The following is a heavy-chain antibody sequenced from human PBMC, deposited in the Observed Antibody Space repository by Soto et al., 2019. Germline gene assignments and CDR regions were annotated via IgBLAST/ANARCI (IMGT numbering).Heavy chain of an antibody. CDR1: GLTFSVYA. Sequence: GGSLRLSCAATGLTFSVYAMTWVRQAPGKGLEWVSAVTANGGSTYSADSVKGRFTISRDNCKNTLFLQMNSLRAEDTAVYYCASLGVGDWANYCYYCGMDVWGQGTTVTVSS. D-gene: IGHD2-21*02. V-gene: IGHV3-23*01. CDR2: VTANGGST. CDR3: ASLGVGDWANYCYYCGMDV. J-gene: IGHJ6*02.